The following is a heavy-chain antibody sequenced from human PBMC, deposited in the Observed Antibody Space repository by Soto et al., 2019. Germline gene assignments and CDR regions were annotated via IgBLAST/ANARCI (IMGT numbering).Heavy chain of an antibody. Sequence: GGSLRLSCAASGLTFSSYAMSWIRQAPGKGLEWVSAISGSGGSTYYADSVKGRFTISRDNSKNTLYLQMNSLRAEDTAVYYCAKGRMVRGVIFDYWGQGTLVTVSS. CDR3: AKGRMVRGVIFDY. V-gene: IGHV3-23*01. CDR1: GLTFSSYA. J-gene: IGHJ4*02. CDR2: ISGSGGST. D-gene: IGHD3-10*01.